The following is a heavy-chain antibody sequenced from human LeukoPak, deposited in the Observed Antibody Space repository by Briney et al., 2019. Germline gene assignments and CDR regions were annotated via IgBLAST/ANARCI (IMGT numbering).Heavy chain of an antibody. Sequence: GASVKVSCKAPGYTFTSYAMHWVRQAPGQRLEWMGWINAGNGNTKYSQKFQGRVTITRDTSASTAYMELSSLRSEDTAVYYCARDKAAMVMVFDYWGQGTLVTVSS. CDR2: INAGNGNT. V-gene: IGHV1-3*01. CDR3: ARDKAAMVMVFDY. J-gene: IGHJ4*02. CDR1: GYTFTSYA. D-gene: IGHD5-18*01.